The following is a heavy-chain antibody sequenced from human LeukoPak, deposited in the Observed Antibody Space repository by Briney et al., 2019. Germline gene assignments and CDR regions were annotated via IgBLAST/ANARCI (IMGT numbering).Heavy chain of an antibody. CDR2: ISGSGGST. D-gene: IGHD3-22*01. CDR3: AKATDSSGYYYGGFDY. CDR1: GFTFSSYA. V-gene: IGHV3-23*01. Sequence: GGSLGLSCAASGFTFSSYAMSWVRQAPGKGLEWVSTISGSGGSTYYADSVKGRFTISRDDSKNTLYLQMNSLRAEDTAVYYCAKATDSSGYYYGGFDYWGQGTLVTVSS. J-gene: IGHJ4*02.